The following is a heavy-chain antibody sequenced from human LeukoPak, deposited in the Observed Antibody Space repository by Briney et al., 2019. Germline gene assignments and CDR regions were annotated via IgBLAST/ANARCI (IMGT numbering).Heavy chain of an antibody. J-gene: IGHJ5*02. CDR3: AKGRDKYQLLSKNWFDP. Sequence: GGRLRVSCAASGFTFVDYAMRWVRQGPGKGLGWVSGISWNSGGIGYADSVKGRFTISRDNAKNSLYLQMNSLRAEDTALYYCAKGRDKYQLLSKNWFDPWGQGTLVTVSS. CDR2: ISWNSGGI. D-gene: IGHD2-2*01. CDR1: GFTFVDYA. V-gene: IGHV3-9*01.